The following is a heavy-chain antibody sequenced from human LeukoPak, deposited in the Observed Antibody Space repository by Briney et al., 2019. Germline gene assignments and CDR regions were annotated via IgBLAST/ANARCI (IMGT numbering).Heavy chain of an antibody. J-gene: IGHJ5*02. CDR3: ARSGASEGPTHNWFDP. CDR1: GGPIKSDNDY. D-gene: IGHD1-26*01. V-gene: IGHV4-39*01. Sequence: SETLSLTCTVSGGPIKSDNDYWGWIRQPPGKGLEWIGSIYHSGTTYYSPSLKSRVTVSVDTSWSQFSLRLTSVTAADTAVYYCARSGASEGPTHNWFDPWSQGSLVIVSS. CDR2: IYHSGTT.